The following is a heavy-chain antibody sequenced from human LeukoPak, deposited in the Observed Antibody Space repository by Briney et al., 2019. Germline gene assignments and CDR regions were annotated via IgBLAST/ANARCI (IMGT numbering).Heavy chain of an antibody. CDR2: ISSSSSYI. CDR3: ARGGYYYDRRAQAS. V-gene: IGHV3-21*01. Sequence: GGSLRLSCAASGFTFSSYSMNWVRQAPGKGLEWVSSISSSSSYIYYADSVKGRFTISRDNAKNSLYLQMNSLRAEDTAVYYWARGGYYYDRRAQASGAQGPLATVP. D-gene: IGHD3-22*01. J-gene: IGHJ4*02. CDR1: GFTFSSYS.